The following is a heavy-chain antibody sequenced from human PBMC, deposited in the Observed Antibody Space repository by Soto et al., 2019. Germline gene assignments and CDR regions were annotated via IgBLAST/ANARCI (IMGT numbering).Heavy chain of an antibody. CDR1: GGSIGNDDYS. CDR3: AMVIPATRYFDY. V-gene: IGHV4-30-2*01. D-gene: IGHD2-15*01. Sequence: SETLSLTCTVSGGSIGNDDYSWSWVRQPPGKGLEWIGYIYHSGTTYYNPSLTSRVTISVDGSNNQFSLKLTSMTAADTAVYYCAMVIPATRYFDYWGQGILVTVSS. CDR2: IYHSGTT. J-gene: IGHJ4*02.